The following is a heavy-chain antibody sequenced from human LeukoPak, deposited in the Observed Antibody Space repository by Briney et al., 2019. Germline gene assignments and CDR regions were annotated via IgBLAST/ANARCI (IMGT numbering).Heavy chain of an antibody. CDR1: GFTFSSYG. Sequence: GGSLRLSCAASGFTFSSYGMHWVRQAPGKGLEWVAVISYDGSNKYYADSVKGRFTISRDNSKNTLYLQMNSLRAEDTAVYYCANERQPNYYGSGSSLDYWGQGTLVTVSS. CDR3: ANERQPNYYGSGSSLDY. J-gene: IGHJ4*02. CDR2: ISYDGSNK. V-gene: IGHV3-30*18. D-gene: IGHD3-10*01.